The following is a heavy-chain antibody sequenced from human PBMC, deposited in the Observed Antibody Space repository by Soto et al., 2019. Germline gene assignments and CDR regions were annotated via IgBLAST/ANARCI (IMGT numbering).Heavy chain of an antibody. CDR3: ARSEASVLDN. CDR1: GGSMSSSNW. J-gene: IGHJ4*02. CDR2: AHHSGRT. D-gene: IGHD3-10*01. V-gene: IGHV4-4*02. Sequence: QVQLQESGPGLVKPSGTLSLTCTVSGGSMSSSNWWNWVRQPPGKGLEWIGEAHHSGRTNYNPSLKSRVTISVEKSKNHFSLKLSSVTAADTAVYYCARSEASVLDNWGQGTLVIVSS.